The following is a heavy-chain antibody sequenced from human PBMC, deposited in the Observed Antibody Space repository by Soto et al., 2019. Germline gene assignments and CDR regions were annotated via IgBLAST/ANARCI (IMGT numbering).Heavy chain of an antibody. V-gene: IGHV4-59*08. J-gene: IGHJ4*02. CDR3: ARSVGPPDYGDYGGGFGY. CDR1: GGSISSYY. D-gene: IGHD4-17*01. Sequence: SETLSLTCTVSGGSISSYYWSWIRQPPGKELEWIGYIYYSGSTNYNPSLKSRVTISVDTAKNQFSLKLSSVTAADTAVYDWARSVGPPDYGDYGGGFGYWGQGTLVTVSS. CDR2: IYYSGST.